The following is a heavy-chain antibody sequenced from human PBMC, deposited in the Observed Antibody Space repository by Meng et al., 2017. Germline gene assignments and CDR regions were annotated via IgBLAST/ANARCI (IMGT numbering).Heavy chain of an antibody. V-gene: IGHV4-34*01. CDR1: GGSFSGYY. D-gene: IGHD3-10*01. CDR3: ARVPGGIGAADY. Sequence: QVPVQSWGAGLLKPSETLSLTCAVYGGSFSGYYLSWIRQPPGKGLELIGEINHSGSTNYNPSLKSRVTISVDTSKNQFSLKLSSVTAADTAVYYCARVPGGIGAADYWGQGTLVTVSS. J-gene: IGHJ4*02. CDR2: INHSGST.